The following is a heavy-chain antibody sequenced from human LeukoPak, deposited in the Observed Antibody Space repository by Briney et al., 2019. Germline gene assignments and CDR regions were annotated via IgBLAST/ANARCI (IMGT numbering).Heavy chain of an antibody. V-gene: IGHV3-30*04. CDR3: AKGYDFLDY. D-gene: IGHD3-3*01. CDR1: GFTFSSYA. CDR2: ISYDGSNK. J-gene: IGHJ4*02. Sequence: GRSLRLSCAASGFTFSSYAMHWVRQAPGKGLEWVAVISYDGSNKYYADSVKGRFTISRDNSKNTLSLQMNSLRAEDTAVYYCAKGYDFLDYWGQGTLVTVSS.